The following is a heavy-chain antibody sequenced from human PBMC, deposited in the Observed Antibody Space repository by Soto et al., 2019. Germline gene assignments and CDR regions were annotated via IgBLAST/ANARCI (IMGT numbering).Heavy chain of an antibody. D-gene: IGHD6-13*01. CDR2: IIPIFGTA. J-gene: IGHJ6*02. V-gene: IGHV1-69*13. Sequence: SVKVPCKASGGTFSSYAISWVRQAPGQGLEWMGGIIPIFGTANYAQKFQGRVTITADESTSTAYMELSSLRSEDTAVYYCARDKRGGIAAAGTRSSYYGMDVWGQGTTVTVSS. CDR1: GGTFSSYA. CDR3: ARDKRGGIAAAGTRSSYYGMDV.